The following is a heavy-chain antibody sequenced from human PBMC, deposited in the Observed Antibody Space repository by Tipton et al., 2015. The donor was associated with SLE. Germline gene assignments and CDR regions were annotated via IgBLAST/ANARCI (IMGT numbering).Heavy chain of an antibody. J-gene: IGHJ4*02. CDR3: ARSAGYGSSWAHFDY. CDR2: IYYSGST. Sequence: TLSLTCTVSGGSFSRHYWRWIRQPPGKGLEWIGYIYYSGSTNYNPSRKSRVTISVDTSKNQFSLKLSSVTAAGTAVYYCARSAGYGSSWAHFDYWGQGNLVTVSS. D-gene: IGHD6-13*01. CDR1: GGSFSRHY. V-gene: IGHV4-59*11.